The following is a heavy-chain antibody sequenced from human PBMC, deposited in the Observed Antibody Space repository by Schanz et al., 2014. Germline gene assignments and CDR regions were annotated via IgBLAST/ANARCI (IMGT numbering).Heavy chain of an antibody. CDR3: TTVHDYDXXY. D-gene: IGHD4-17*01. CDR2: VKSKTDGETT. V-gene: IGHV3-15*01. J-gene: IGHJ4*02. Sequence: EAQVVESGGGLAQPGGSLRLSCAASGFSFSTYAMNWVRQAPGKGLEWVGRVKSKTDGETTDYAAPVKGRFAISRDDSSSTLYLQLNXXXXEDTGVYSCTTVHDYDXXYWGEGALXXVSS. CDR1: GFSFSTYA.